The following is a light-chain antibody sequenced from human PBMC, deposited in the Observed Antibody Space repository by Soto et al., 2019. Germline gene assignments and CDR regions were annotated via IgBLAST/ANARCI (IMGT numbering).Light chain of an antibody. CDR1: QSVGSK. Sequence: EVELTQCPVTLSVSPWDGATLFCRAGQSVGSKVAWYQKRPGQPPRLLIYGASTRSTGVPAMFSGSGSGTEFTLTIISMQSQEFAVYFCQQYNNWPPHTFGGGTKVDIK. J-gene: IGKJ4*01. CDR2: GAS. V-gene: IGKV3-15*01. CDR3: QQYNNWPPHT.